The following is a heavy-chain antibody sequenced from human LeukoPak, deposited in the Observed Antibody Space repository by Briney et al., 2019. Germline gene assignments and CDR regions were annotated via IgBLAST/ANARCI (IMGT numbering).Heavy chain of an antibody. D-gene: IGHD5-12*01. J-gene: IGHJ1*01. V-gene: IGHV1-2*02. CDR3: ARDHRRGSTGYDMPAD. Sequence: ASVKVSCKASGYTFVDYYLYWVRQAPGQGLEWMGWLNPRSGATNYAQKFQARVTMTRDTSINTAYMELSRLRSDDAAVYYCARDHRRGSTGYDMPADWGQGTLVTVSS. CDR2: LNPRSGAT. CDR1: GYTFVDYY.